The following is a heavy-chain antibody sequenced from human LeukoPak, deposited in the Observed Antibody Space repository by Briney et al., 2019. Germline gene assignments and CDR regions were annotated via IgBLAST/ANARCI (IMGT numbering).Heavy chain of an antibody. CDR1: GFTVSSNY. D-gene: IGHD3-22*01. V-gene: IGHV3-53*05. CDR2: IYSGGST. Sequence: PGGSLRLSCAASGFTVSSNYMSWVRQAPGKGLEWVSVIYSGGSTYYADSVKGRFTISRDNSKNTLYLQMNSLRAEDMALYYCAKTRDSSGFDAFDIWGQGTMVTVSS. CDR3: AKTRDSSGFDAFDI. J-gene: IGHJ3*02.